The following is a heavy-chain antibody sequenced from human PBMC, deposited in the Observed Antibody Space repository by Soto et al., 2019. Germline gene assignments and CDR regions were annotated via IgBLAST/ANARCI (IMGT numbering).Heavy chain of an antibody. Sequence: LSLTCTVSGGSISSSSYYWGWIRQPPGKGLEWIGSIYYSGSTYYNPSLKSRVTISVDTSKNQFSLKLSSVTAADTAVYYCASEGGYYDSKGHGMDVWGQGTTVTVSS. CDR3: ASEGGYYDSKGHGMDV. D-gene: IGHD3-22*01. V-gene: IGHV4-39*01. CDR2: IYYSGST. J-gene: IGHJ6*02. CDR1: GGSISSSSYY.